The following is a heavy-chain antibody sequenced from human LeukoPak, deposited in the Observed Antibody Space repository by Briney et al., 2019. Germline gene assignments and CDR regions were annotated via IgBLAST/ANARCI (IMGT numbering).Heavy chain of an antibody. J-gene: IGHJ5*02. CDR3: ARDLGQYYDTSDNWFDP. D-gene: IGHD3-22*01. V-gene: IGHV3-21*01. CDR1: GFTFNNYN. CDR2: ITSSGTHI. Sequence: PGGSLRLSCAASGFTFNNYNMNWVRQAPGKALEWVSSITSSGTHIFYADSVKGRFTISRDNAKNTLNLQMNSLRAEDTAVYYCARDLGQYYDTSDNWFDPWGQGTLVTVSS.